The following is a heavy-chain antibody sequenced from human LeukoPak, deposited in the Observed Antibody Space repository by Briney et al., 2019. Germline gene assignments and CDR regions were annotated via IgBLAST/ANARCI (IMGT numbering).Heavy chain of an antibody. CDR2: IYYSGST. CDR1: GGSISSSNYY. CDR3: AGPLLTYYSDSSAYS. J-gene: IGHJ4*02. D-gene: IGHD3-22*01. Sequence: SETLSLTCSVSGGSISSSNYYWGWIRQPPGKGLEWIGIIYYSGSTYYNPSLKSRVTISIDTSKNQFSLKLSSVTAADTAVYYCAGPLLTYYSDSSAYSWGQGTLVTVPS. V-gene: IGHV4-39*01.